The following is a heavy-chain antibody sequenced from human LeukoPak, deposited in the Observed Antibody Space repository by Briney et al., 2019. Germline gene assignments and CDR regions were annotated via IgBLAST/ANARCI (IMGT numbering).Heavy chain of an antibody. D-gene: IGHD1-26*01. CDR2: ISAYNGNT. J-gene: IGHJ6*03. V-gene: IGHV1-18*01. Sequence: ASVKVSCKASGYTFTSYGISWVRQAPGQGLEWMGWISAYNGNTNYAQKFQGRVTMTRDTSISTAYMELSSLRSEDTAVYYCARGVGATISYYHYYIDVWGKGTTVTVSS. CDR3: ARGVGATISYYHYYIDV. CDR1: GYTFTSYG.